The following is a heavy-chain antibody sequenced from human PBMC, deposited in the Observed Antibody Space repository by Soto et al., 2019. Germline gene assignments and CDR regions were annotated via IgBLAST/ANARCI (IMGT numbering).Heavy chain of an antibody. J-gene: IGHJ4*02. CDR2: IRSKAYGGTT. CDR3: TREMGYCSSTSCDDY. V-gene: IGHV3-49*03. Sequence: GGSLRLSCTASGFTFGDYAMSWFRQAPGKGLEWVGFIRSKAYGGTTEYAASVKGRFTISRDDSKSIAYLQMNSLKTEDTAVYYCTREMGYCSSTSCDDYWGQGTLVTVSS. D-gene: IGHD2-2*01. CDR1: GFTFGDYA.